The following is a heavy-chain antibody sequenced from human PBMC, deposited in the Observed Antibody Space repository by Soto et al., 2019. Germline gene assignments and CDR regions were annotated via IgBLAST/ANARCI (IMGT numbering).Heavy chain of an antibody. Sequence: EVRLVETGGDLIQPGGSLRLSCAVSGLTVSNNYMYWVRQPPGKGLEWVSLIYSHGDTRYAESVRGRFTVSRDNSKNPRYLQRNSVRREDTAVYYCARKTDSGGNGGFWGQGNLVTVSS. J-gene: IGHJ4*02. CDR2: IYSHGDT. CDR3: ARKTDSGGNGGF. D-gene: IGHD2-15*01. V-gene: IGHV3-53*02. CDR1: GLTVSNNY.